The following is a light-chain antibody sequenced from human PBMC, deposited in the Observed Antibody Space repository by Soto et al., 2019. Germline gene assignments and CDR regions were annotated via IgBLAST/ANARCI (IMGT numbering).Light chain of an antibody. J-gene: IGKJ5*01. Sequence: DIQLTQSPSFLSASVGDRVIITCRASQGISSYLAWYQQKPGKAPKLLIYGASTLQSGVPSRFSGSGSGTEFTLTIISLQPEDFATYYCQQLNSYPITFGQGTRLEIK. CDR2: GAS. V-gene: IGKV1-9*01. CDR1: QGISSY. CDR3: QQLNSYPIT.